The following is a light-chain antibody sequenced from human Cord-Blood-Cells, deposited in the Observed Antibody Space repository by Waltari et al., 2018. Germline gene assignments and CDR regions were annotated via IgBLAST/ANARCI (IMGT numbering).Light chain of an antibody. J-gene: IGKJ2*01. Sequence: DIVMTQSPLSLPVTPGAPASISRRSSQSLLHSNGYNYLDWYLQKPGQSPQLLIYLGSNRASGVPDRFSGSGSGTDFTLKISRVEAEDVGVYYCMQALQTPYTFGQGTKLEIK. V-gene: IGKV2-28*01. CDR2: LGS. CDR1: QSLLHSNGYNY. CDR3: MQALQTPYT.